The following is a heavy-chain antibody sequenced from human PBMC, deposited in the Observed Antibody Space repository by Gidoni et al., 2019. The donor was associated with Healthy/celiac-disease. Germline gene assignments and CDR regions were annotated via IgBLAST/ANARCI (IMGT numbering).Heavy chain of an antibody. Sequence: EVQLLESGGGLVQPGGSLGLPCQAPGFPFSGYSMSWVRQAPGKGLEWVSAISGSGGSTYYADSVKGRFTISRDNSKNTLYLQMNSLRAEDTAVYYCAQERVYSSGGMGFDYWGQGTLVTVSS. D-gene: IGHD6-25*01. CDR2: ISGSGGST. J-gene: IGHJ4*02. V-gene: IGHV3-23*01. CDR1: GFPFSGYS. CDR3: AQERVYSSGGMGFDY.